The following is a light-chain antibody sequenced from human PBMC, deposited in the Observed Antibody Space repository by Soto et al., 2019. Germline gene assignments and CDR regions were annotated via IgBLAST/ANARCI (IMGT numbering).Light chain of an antibody. V-gene: IGKV1-5*01. CDR2: DAS. Sequence: DIQMTKSPSTLSASVGDRVTITCRASQTLTSWLAWYQQKPGKAPKLLIYDASSLESGVPSRFSGSGSGTEFTLTISSLQPDDFATYYCQQYNSYSTFGQGTRLEIK. J-gene: IGKJ5*01. CDR1: QTLTSW. CDR3: QQYNSYST.